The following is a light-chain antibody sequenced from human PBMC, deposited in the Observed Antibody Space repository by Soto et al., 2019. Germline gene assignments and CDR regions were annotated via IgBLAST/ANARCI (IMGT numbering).Light chain of an antibody. CDR1: QDIAIY. J-gene: IGKJ3*01. CDR2: AAS. V-gene: IGKV1-9*01. Sequence: TQSPSSLSASVGDRVTITCRASQDIAIYLAWYQQKPGEAPKLLIYAASTLYGGVPSRFSGSGSGTDFALTITSLQAEDFAVYYCQQCGSPPFTFGPGTKVDIK. CDR3: QQCGSPPFT.